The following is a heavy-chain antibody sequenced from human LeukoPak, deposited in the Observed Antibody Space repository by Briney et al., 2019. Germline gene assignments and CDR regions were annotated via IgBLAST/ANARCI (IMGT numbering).Heavy chain of an antibody. CDR3: ARALPYCSSTSCPRNWFDP. J-gene: IGHJ5*02. CDR2: IYYSGST. Sequence: SETLSLTCTVSGGSISNYYWSWIRQPPGKGLEWIGYIYYSGSTNYNPSLRSRVTISVDTSKNQFSLKLSSVTAADTAVYYCARALPYCSSTSCPRNWFDPWGQGTLVTVSS. V-gene: IGHV4-59*12. D-gene: IGHD2-2*01. CDR1: GGSISNYY.